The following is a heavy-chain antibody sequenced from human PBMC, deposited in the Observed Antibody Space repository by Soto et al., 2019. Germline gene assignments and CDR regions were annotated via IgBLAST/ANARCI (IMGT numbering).Heavy chain of an antibody. Sequence: HPGGSLRLSCTASGFTFGDYAMSWFRQAPGKGLEWVGFIRSKAYGGTTEYAASVKGRFTISRDDSKSIAYLQMNSLKTEDPAVYYCTRRRGSSSWYVTLASYYYYYYGMDVWGQGTTVTVSS. CDR1: GFTFGDYA. V-gene: IGHV3-49*03. D-gene: IGHD6-13*01. CDR3: TRRRGSSSWYVTLASYYYYYYGMDV. CDR2: IRSKAYGGTT. J-gene: IGHJ6*02.